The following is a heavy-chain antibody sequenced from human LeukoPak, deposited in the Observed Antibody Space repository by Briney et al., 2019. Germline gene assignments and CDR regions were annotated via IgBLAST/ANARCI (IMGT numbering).Heavy chain of an antibody. CDR3: ARAFQQQLVQSYFDY. CDR1: GFTDSSNY. CDR2: IYSDGST. Sequence: GGSLRLSCAASGFTDSSNYMSWVRQAPGKGLEWVSVIYSDGSTYHADSVQGRFTISRHNSKNTLYLQMNSLRAEDTAVYYCARAFQQQLVQSYFDYWGQGTLVTVSS. V-gene: IGHV3-53*01. D-gene: IGHD6-13*01. J-gene: IGHJ4*02.